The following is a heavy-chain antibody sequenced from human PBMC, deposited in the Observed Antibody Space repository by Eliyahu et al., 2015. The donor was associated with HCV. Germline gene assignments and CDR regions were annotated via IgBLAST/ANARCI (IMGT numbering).Heavy chain of an antibody. CDR3: ARTILLRTYYDFWSGYRYYFDY. J-gene: IGHJ4*02. CDR1: GGSFSGYY. CDR2: INHSGST. V-gene: IGHV4-34*01. D-gene: IGHD3-3*01. Sequence: QVQLQQWGAGLLKPSETLSLTCAVYGGSFSGYYWSWIRQPPGKGLEWIGEINHSGSTNYNPSLKSRVTISVDTSKNQFSLKLSSVTAADTAVYYCARTILLRTYYDFWSGYRYYFDYWGQGTLVTVSS.